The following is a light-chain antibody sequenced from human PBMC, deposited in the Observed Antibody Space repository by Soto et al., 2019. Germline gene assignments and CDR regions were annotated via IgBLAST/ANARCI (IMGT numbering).Light chain of an antibody. V-gene: IGKV1-27*01. CDR3: QKYNTAPRT. CDR2: AAS. J-gene: IGKJ1*01. CDR1: QAISNY. Sequence: DIQMTQSPSSLSASVGDRVTITCRASQAISNYLAWYQQKPGKVPKLLIYAASNLQSGVPSRFSGSGSGTDFTLTISSLQPEDAATYYCQKYNTAPRTVGQGTKVEIK.